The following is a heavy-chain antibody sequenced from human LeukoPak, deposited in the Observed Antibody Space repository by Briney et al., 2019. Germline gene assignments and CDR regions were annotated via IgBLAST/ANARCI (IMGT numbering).Heavy chain of an antibody. V-gene: IGHV3-23*01. D-gene: IGHD2-2*01. Sequence: GGSLRLSCAASGFTFSSYAMSWVRQAPGKGLEWVSAISGSGGSTYYADSVKGRFTISRDNSKNTLYLQMNSLRAEDTAVYYCARGYCSSTSCYEFDYWGQGTLVTVSS. CDR3: ARGYCSSTSCYEFDY. CDR1: GFTFSSYA. J-gene: IGHJ4*02. CDR2: ISGSGGST.